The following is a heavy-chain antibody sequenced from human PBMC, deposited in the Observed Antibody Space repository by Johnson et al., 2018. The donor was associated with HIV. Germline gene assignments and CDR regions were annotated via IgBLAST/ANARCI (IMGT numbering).Heavy chain of an antibody. J-gene: IGHJ3*02. V-gene: IGHV3-7*01. CDR1: GFTFSSYW. Sequence: VQLVESGGGLVQPGGSLRLSCAASGFTFSSYWMSWVRQAPGKGLEWVANIKQDGSEKYYVDSVQGRFTISRDNSKNTLYLQMNSLRAEDTAVYYCARDRAAAGTDALDIWGQGTMVTVSS. CDR2: IKQDGSEK. CDR3: ARDRAAAGTDALDI. D-gene: IGHD6-13*01.